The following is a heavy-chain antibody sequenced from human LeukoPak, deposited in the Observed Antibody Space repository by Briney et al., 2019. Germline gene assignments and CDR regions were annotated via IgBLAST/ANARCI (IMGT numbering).Heavy chain of an antibody. J-gene: IGHJ4*02. CDR2: INHSGST. Sequence: SETLSLTCAVYGGSFSGYYWSWIRQPSGKGLEWIGEINHSGSTNYNPSLKSRVTISVDTSKNQFSLKLSSVTAADTAVYYCASSDILTGYPLDYWGQGTLVTVSS. D-gene: IGHD3-9*01. CDR1: GGSFSGYY. V-gene: IGHV4-34*01. CDR3: ASSDILTGYPLDY.